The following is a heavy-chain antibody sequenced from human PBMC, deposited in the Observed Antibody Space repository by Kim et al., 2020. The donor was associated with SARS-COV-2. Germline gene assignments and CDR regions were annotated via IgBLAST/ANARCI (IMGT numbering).Heavy chain of an antibody. CDR2: INSDGSST. CDR3: SRSSSNSCSYYNMDV. D-gene: IGHD2-2*01. Sequence: GGSLRLSCAASGFTFSTYWMYWVRQAPGKGLVWVSRINSDGSSTNYADSVKGRFTISRYNAKNTLYLQMNSLRDEDTAVYYCSRSSSNSCSYYNMDVWGKGTTVTVSS. CDR1: GFTFSTYW. J-gene: IGHJ6*03. V-gene: IGHV3-74*01.